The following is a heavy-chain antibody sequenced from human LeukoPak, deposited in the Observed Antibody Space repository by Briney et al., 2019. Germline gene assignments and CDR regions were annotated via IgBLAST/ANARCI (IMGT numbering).Heavy chain of an antibody. D-gene: IGHD2-2*01. CDR1: GDSISSGTYS. CDR2: ISHSGGT. J-gene: IGHJ4*02. V-gene: IGHV4-30-2*01. CDR3: TRGLIVPSTIFDY. Sequence: SETLSLTCAVSGDSISSGTYSWTWIRQPPGKGLEWIGFISHSGGTYYNPSLKSRVTMSVDRSENQFSLKLSSVTAADTAVYYCTRGLIVPSTIFDYWGQGALVTVSS.